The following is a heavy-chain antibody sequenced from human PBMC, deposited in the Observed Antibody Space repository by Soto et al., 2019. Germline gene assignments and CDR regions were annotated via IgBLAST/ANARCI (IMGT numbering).Heavy chain of an antibody. CDR3: ARPDFRDDS. J-gene: IGHJ4*02. Sequence: SETLSLTCTVSGGSISSCYWSWILQPPGRGLEWIGYIYYSGSTNYNPSLKSRVTMSEDTSKHQFSLNLSSVTAADTAVYYCARPDFRDDSWGQGTLVTVSS. V-gene: IGHV4-59*08. CDR1: GGSISSCY. CDR2: IYYSGST. D-gene: IGHD3-3*01.